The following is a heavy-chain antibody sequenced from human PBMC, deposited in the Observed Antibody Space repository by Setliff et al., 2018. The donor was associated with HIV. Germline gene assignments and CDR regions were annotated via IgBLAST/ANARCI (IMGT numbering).Heavy chain of an antibody. J-gene: IGHJ4*02. D-gene: IGHD3-10*01. V-gene: IGHV4-34*01. CDR1: GGAFNDYY. CDR2: INHSGNI. CDR3: ARGGGITWRSYSFDY. Sequence: SETLSLTCAVYGGAFNDYYWNWIRQPPGEGLQWIGEINHSGNINYNPSLRSRVTISVDTSKKQFSLKLSSVTAADTAVYYCARGGGITWRSYSFDYWGQGPRSPSPQ.